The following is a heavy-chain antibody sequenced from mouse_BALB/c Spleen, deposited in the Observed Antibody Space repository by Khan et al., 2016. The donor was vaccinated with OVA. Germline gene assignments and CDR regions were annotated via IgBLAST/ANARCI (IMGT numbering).Heavy chain of an antibody. CDR2: INPSSGYT. Sequence: VQLHQSGAELARPGASVKMSCKASGYTFTSYTIHWIKQRPGQGLEWIGYINPSSGYTNYNQKLKDKATLTADKSSTTAYMQMSSLTSDDSAVYYWARDGAYYRNDGWFAYWGQGTLVTVSA. CDR1: GYTFTSYT. CDR3: ARDGAYYRNDGWFAY. D-gene: IGHD2-14*01. J-gene: IGHJ3*01. V-gene: IGHV1-4*01.